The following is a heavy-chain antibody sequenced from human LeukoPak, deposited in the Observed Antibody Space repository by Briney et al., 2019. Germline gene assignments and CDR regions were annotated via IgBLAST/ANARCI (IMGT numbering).Heavy chain of an antibody. CDR2: ISGSGATT. CDR1: GFTFSGYV. CDR3: AKRVSGTTFY. J-gene: IGHJ4*02. Sequence: GGSLRLSCAASGFTFSGYVMSWVRQAPGKGLEWVSAISGSGATTYYADSVKGRFTISRDNSKNTPYLHMNSLRAEDTAVYYCAKRVSGTTFYWGQGTLVTVSS. V-gene: IGHV3-23*01. D-gene: IGHD1-1*01.